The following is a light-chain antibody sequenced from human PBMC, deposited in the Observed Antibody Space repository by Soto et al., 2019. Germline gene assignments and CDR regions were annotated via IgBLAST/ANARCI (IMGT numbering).Light chain of an antibody. CDR1: SSDVGGYNY. V-gene: IGLV2-14*01. J-gene: IGLJ1*01. Sequence: QSLLTNPASLSGSPGQSITISCTGTSSDVGGYNYVSWYQLHPGKAPKLIIYEVSNRPSGVSNRFSGSKSGNTASLTISGLQAEDEADYYCSSYTSSTAYVFGTGTKVTVL. CDR3: SSYTSSTAYV. CDR2: EVS.